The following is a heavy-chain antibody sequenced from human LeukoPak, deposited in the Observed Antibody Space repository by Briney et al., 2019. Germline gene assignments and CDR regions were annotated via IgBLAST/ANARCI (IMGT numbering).Heavy chain of an antibody. V-gene: IGHV4-4*07. CDR1: GGSISSYY. CDR3: ARDRYDSSGYLHDY. Sequence: SETLSLTCTVSGGSISSYYWSWIRQPAGKGLEWIGRIYTSGSTNYNPSLKSRVTMSVDTSKNQFSLKLSSVTAADTAVYYCARDRYDSSGYLHDYWGQGTLVTVSS. D-gene: IGHD3-22*01. J-gene: IGHJ4*02. CDR2: IYTSGST.